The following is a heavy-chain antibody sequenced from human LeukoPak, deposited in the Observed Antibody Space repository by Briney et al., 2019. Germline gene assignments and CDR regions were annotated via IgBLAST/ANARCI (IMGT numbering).Heavy chain of an antibody. V-gene: IGHV4-34*01. CDR3: ARGRKVYSGSYFFWYFDL. CDR2: INHSGST. D-gene: IGHD1-26*01. J-gene: IGHJ2*01. Sequence: SETLSLTCTVSGGSFSGYYWSWIRQPPGKGLEWIGEINHSGSTNYNPSLKSRVTISVDTSKNQFSLKLSSVTAADTAVYYCARGRKVYSGSYFFWYFDLWGRGTLVTVSS. CDR1: GGSFSGYY.